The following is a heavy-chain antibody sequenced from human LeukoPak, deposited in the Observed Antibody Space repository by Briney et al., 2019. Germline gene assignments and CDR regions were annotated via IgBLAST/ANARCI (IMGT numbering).Heavy chain of an antibody. CDR2: IKSKTDGGTT. Sequence: GRSLRLSCAASGFTFSNAWMSWVRQAPGKGLEWVGRIKSKTDGGTTDYAAPVKGRFTISRDDSKNTLYLQMNSLKTEDTAVYYCTTESPYYDILTGYYDPFDYWGQGTLVTVSS. V-gene: IGHV3-15*01. CDR3: TTESPYYDILTGYYDPFDY. J-gene: IGHJ4*02. CDR1: GFTFSNAW. D-gene: IGHD3-9*01.